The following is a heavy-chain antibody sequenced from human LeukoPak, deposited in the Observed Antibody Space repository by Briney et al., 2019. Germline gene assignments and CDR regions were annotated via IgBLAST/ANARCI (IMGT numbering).Heavy chain of an antibody. CDR2: MYYSGST. D-gene: IGHD3-22*01. J-gene: IGHJ4*02. Sequence: SESLSLTCSVSGDAITGSSYYWGWIRQPPGKGLEWIGRMYYSGSTYSNPSLKSRVTMSADTSKKQFSLKLSSVSAADTAVYYCARQYYDNTGYYYFDYWGQGTLVTVSS. V-gene: IGHV4-39*01. CDR1: GDAITGSSYY. CDR3: ARQYYDNTGYYYFDY.